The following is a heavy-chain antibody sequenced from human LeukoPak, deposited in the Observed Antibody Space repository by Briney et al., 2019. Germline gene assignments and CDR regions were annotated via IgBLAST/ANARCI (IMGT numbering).Heavy chain of an antibody. J-gene: IGHJ6*03. V-gene: IGHV3-30*02. Sequence: PGGSLRLSCAASGFTLSSYGMHWVRQAPGKGLEWVAFIRYDGSNKYYADSVKGRFTISRDNSKNTLYLQMNSLRAEDTAVYYCAKEKCQHFYYYMDVWGKGATVTVSS. D-gene: IGHD3-3*02. CDR2: IRYDGSNK. CDR1: GFTLSSYG. CDR3: AKEKCQHFYYYMDV.